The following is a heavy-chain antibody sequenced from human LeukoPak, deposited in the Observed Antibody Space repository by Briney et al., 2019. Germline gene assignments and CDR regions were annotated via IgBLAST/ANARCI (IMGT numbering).Heavy chain of an antibody. D-gene: IGHD2-15*01. CDR2: INHSGST. CDR1: GGSFSGYY. Sequence: NPSETLSLTCTVYGGSFSGYYWSWIRQPSGKGLEWIGEINHSGSTNYNPSLKSRVTISVDTSKNQFSLKLSSVTAADTAVYYCARKLVGYYFDYWGQGTLVTVSS. V-gene: IGHV4-34*01. J-gene: IGHJ4*02. CDR3: ARKLVGYYFDY.